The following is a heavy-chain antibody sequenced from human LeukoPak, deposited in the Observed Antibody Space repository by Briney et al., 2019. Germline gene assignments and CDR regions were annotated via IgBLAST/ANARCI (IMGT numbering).Heavy chain of an antibody. V-gene: IGHV3-23*01. CDR1: AFTYSTSG. Sequence: GGSLRLSCAASAFTYSTSGMSWVRQAPGKGLEWVSTITGSGGSTYYADSVKGRFTISRDNSKNTLYLQMNSLRAEDTAVYYCAKAGIYDYVWGSYLVDWGQGILVTVSS. J-gene: IGHJ4*02. CDR3: AKAGIYDYVWGSYLVD. D-gene: IGHD3-16*01. CDR2: ITGSGGST.